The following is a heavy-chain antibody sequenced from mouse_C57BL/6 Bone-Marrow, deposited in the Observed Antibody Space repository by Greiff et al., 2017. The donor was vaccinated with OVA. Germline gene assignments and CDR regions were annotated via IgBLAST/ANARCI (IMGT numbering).Heavy chain of an antibody. J-gene: IGHJ1*03. V-gene: IGHV10-1*01. CDR2: IRSKSNNYAT. CDR3: VRHGSSMYFDV. D-gene: IGHD1-1*01. CDR1: GFSFNTYA. Sequence: EVKLMESGGGLVQPKGSLKLSCAASGFSFNTYAMNWVRQAPGKGLEWVARIRSKSNNYATYYADSVKDRFTISRDDSESMLYLQMNNLKTEDTAMYYCVRHGSSMYFDVWGTGTTVTVSS.